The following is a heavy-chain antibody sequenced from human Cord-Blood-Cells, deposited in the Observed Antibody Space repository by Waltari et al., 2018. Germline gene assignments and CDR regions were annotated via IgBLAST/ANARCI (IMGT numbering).Heavy chain of an antibody. CDR2: ISSSGSTI. V-gene: IGHV3-48*03. CDR3: AREARNFDWLYGAFDI. CDR1: GFTFRSYE. J-gene: IGHJ3*02. Sequence: EVQLVESGGGLVQPGGSLRLSCAASGFTFRSYEMNWVRQAPGKGLEWVSYISSSGSTIYYADSVKGRFTISRDNAKNSLYLQMNSLRAEDTAVYYCAREARNFDWLYGAFDIWGQGTMVTVSS. D-gene: IGHD3-9*01.